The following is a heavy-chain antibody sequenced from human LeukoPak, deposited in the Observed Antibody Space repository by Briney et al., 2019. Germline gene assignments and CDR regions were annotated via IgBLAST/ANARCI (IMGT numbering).Heavy chain of an antibody. J-gene: IGHJ4*02. CDR1: GGSISSYY. V-gene: IGHV4-4*07. CDR3: AREGYCTNGECYRGNFDY. D-gene: IGHD2-8*01. Sequence: PSETLSLTCTVSGGSISSYYWSWIRQPAGKGLEWIGRIYTSGSTNYNPSLKSRVAMSVDTSKNQFSLKLSSVTAADTAVYYCAREGYCTNGECYRGNFDYWGQGTLVTVSS. CDR2: IYTSGST.